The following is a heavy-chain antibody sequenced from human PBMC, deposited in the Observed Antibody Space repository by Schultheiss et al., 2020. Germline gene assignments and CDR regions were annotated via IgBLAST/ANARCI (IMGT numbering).Heavy chain of an antibody. J-gene: IGHJ4*02. V-gene: IGHV3-66*02. CDR3: AKYGYEDS. D-gene: IGHD5-12*01. Sequence: GGSLRLSCAASGFTFSSYWMSWVRQAPGKGLEWVSIMYSADSKYYADSVKGRFTISRDSSESMLYLQMNNLRPEDTAIYYCAKYGYEDSWGQGTLVTVSS. CDR2: MYSADSK. CDR1: GFTFSSYW.